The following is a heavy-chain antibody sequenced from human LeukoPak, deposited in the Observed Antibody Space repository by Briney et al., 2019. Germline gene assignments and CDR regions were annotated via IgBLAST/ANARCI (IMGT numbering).Heavy chain of an antibody. D-gene: IGHD6-19*01. CDR1: GYTFTSYG. V-gene: IGHV1-18*01. Sequence: ASVKVSCKASGYTFTSYGISWVRQAPGQGLEWMGWISTYNGNTSYAQKLQGRDTMTTDTSTSTAYMELRSLRSDDTALYYCARSTPSYSSGWYEDAFDIWGQGTMVTVSS. CDR2: ISTYNGNT. CDR3: ARSTPSYSSGWYEDAFDI. J-gene: IGHJ3*02.